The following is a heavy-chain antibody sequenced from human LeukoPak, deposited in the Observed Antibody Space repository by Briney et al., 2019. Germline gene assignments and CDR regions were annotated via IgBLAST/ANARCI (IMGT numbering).Heavy chain of an antibody. CDR2: IYYSGST. J-gene: IGHJ4*02. V-gene: IGHV4-30-4*01. CDR1: GGSISSGDYY. CDR3: ARDSRAAGLDY. D-gene: IGHD6-19*01. Sequence: ASQTLSLTCTVSGGSISSGDYYWSWIRQPPGKGLEWIGYIYYSGSTYYNPSLKSRVTISVDTSKNQFSLKLSSVTAADTAVYYCARDSRAAGLDYWGQGTLVTVSS.